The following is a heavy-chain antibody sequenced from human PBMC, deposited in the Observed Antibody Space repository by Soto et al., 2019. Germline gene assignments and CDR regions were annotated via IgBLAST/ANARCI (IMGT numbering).Heavy chain of an antibody. Sequence: PSETLSLTCAVSSGSISSSNWWSWVRQPPGKGLEWIGEIYHSGSTNYNPSLKSRVTISVDKSKNQFSLKLSSVTAADTAVYYCARVSGYDLGRESYMDVWGKGTTITV. CDR3: ARVSGYDLGRESYMDV. D-gene: IGHD5-12*01. CDR1: SGSISSSNW. J-gene: IGHJ6*03. CDR2: IYHSGST. V-gene: IGHV4-4*02.